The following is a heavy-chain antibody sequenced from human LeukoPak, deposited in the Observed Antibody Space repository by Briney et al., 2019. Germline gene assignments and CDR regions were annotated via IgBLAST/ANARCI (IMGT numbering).Heavy chain of an antibody. Sequence: ASVKVSCKVSGYTLTELSMHWVRQAPGKGLEWMGGFDPEDGETIYAQKFQGRVTMTEDTSTDTAYMELSSLRSEDTAVYYCARVPYYYDSSGYSPIDYWGQGILVTVSS. J-gene: IGHJ4*02. V-gene: IGHV1-24*01. D-gene: IGHD3-22*01. CDR2: FDPEDGET. CDR3: ARVPYYYDSSGYSPIDY. CDR1: GYTLTELS.